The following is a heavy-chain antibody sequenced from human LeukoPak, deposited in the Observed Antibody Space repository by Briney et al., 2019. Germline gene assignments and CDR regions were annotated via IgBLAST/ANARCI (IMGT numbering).Heavy chain of an antibody. CDR3: ARRRDYFDY. CDR2: IYYSGST. V-gene: IGHV4-39*01. Sequence: SETLSLTCTVSGGSISSSSYYWSWIRQPPGKGLEWIGSIYYSGSTYYNPSLKSRVTISVDTSKNQFSLKLSSVTAADTAVYYCARRRDYFDYWGQGTLVTVSS. J-gene: IGHJ4*02. CDR1: GGSISSSSYY.